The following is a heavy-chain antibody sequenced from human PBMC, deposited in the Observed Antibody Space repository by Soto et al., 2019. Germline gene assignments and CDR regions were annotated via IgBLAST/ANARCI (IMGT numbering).Heavy chain of an antibody. J-gene: IGHJ5*02. CDR1: GLSITDSEMG. Sequence: QVTLKESGPVLVKTTETLTLRCTVSGLSITDSEMGVSWICPPPGQLLERLAHIDSSGEKSYRTFLKSRLAISTDTSKRQMILTMTTMYPADTATYYGARIPMAGVVSPGFDPWGQGIPVTVSS. CDR2: IDSSGEK. CDR3: ARIPMAGVVSPGFDP. D-gene: IGHD2-15*01. V-gene: IGHV2-26*01.